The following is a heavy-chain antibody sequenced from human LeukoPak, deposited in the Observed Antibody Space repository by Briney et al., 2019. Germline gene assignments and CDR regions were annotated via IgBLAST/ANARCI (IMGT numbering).Heavy chain of an antibody. D-gene: IGHD3-22*01. V-gene: IGHV4-4*07. Sequence: PSETLSLTCTVSGDSINCYHWSWIRQPAGKGLEWIGRIHMSGSTNYNPSLRSRVAISMDNSKNQFSLEVTSVTAADTALYYCARDDSSRDSSGGYHYWGQGTLVTVSS. CDR1: GDSINCYH. CDR2: IHMSGST. J-gene: IGHJ4*02. CDR3: ARDDSSRDSSGGYHY.